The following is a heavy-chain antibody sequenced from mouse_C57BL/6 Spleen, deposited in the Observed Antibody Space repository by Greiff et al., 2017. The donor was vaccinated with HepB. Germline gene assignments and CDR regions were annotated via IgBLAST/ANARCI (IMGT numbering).Heavy chain of an antibody. Sequence: EVKVVESGGGLVKPGGSLKLSCAASGFTFSSYAMSWVRQTPEKRLEWVATISDGGSYTYYPDNVKGRFTISRDNAKNNLYLQMSHLKSEDTAMYYCARESTTVDWYFDVWGTGTTVTVSS. D-gene: IGHD1-1*01. J-gene: IGHJ1*03. CDR2: ISDGGSYT. V-gene: IGHV5-4*01. CDR1: GFTFSSYA. CDR3: ARESTTVDWYFDV.